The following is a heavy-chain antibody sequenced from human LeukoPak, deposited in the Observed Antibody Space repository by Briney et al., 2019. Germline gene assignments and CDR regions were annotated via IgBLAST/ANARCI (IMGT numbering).Heavy chain of an antibody. CDR2: ISAYNGNT. J-gene: IGHJ4*02. D-gene: IGHD2-21*02. V-gene: IGHV1-18*01. Sequence: ASVKVSCKASGYTFTSYGISWVRQAPGQGLEWMGWISAYNGNTNYAQKLQGRVTMTTDTSTSTAYMELRSLRSDDTAVYYCARHKTAASYCGGDCYSEGFDYWGQGTLVTVSS. CDR1: GYTFTSYG. CDR3: ARHKTAASYCGGDCYSEGFDY.